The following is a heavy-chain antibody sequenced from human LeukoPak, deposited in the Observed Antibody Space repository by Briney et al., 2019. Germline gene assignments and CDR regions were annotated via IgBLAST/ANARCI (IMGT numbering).Heavy chain of an antibody. CDR3: ARQDSSGWDLDY. Sequence: SETLSLTHTVSGGSISSSSYYWGWIGQPPGKGLEWIGSIYYSGSTYYNPSLKSRVTISVDTSKNPFSLKLSSVTAADTAVYYCARQDSSGWDLDYWGQGTLVTVSS. J-gene: IGHJ4*02. V-gene: IGHV4-39*01. CDR1: GGSISSSSYY. CDR2: IYYSGST. D-gene: IGHD6-19*01.